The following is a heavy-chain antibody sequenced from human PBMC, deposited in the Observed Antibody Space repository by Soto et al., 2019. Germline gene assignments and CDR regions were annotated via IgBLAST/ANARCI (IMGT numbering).Heavy chain of an antibody. Sequence: NPSETLSLTCTVSGGSISSYYWSWIRQPPGKGLEWIGYIYYSGSTNYNPSLKSRVTISVDTSKNQFSLKLSSVTAADTAVYYCARHVSGCVDYWGQGTLVTVST. CDR3: ARHVSGCVDY. CDR2: IYYSGST. D-gene: IGHD6-19*01. J-gene: IGHJ4*02. V-gene: IGHV4-59*08. CDR1: GGSISSYY.